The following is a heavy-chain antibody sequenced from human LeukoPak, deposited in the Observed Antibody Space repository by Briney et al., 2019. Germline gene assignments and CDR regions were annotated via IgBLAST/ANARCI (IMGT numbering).Heavy chain of an antibody. J-gene: IGHJ4*02. CDR3: ARDICSGGSCLGY. Sequence: SVKVSCKASGYTLTSYGISWVRQAPGQGLEWMGGIIPIFGTANYAQKFQGRVTITADESTSTAYMELSSLRSEDTAVYYCARDICSGGSCLGYWGQGTLVTVSS. CDR1: GYTLTSYG. V-gene: IGHV1-69*13. D-gene: IGHD2-15*01. CDR2: IIPIFGTA.